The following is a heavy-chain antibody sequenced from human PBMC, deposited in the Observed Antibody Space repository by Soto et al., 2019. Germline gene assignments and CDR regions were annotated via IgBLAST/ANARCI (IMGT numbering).Heavy chain of an antibody. CDR3: AREMSRNFDY. CDR2: ISSSSSYI. J-gene: IGHJ4*02. CDR1: GFTFSSYS. V-gene: IGHV3-21*01. Sequence: GGSLRLSCAASGFTFSSYSMNWVRQAPGKGVEWVSSISSSSSYIYYPDSVKGRFTISRDNAKNSLYLQMNSLRAEDTAVYYCAREMSRNFDYWGQGTLVTVSS.